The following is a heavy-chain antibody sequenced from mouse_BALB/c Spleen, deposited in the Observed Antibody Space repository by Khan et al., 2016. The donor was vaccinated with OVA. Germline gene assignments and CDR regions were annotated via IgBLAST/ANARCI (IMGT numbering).Heavy chain of an antibody. Sequence: QVQLQQSGAELMKPGASVKMSCKATGYTFSSYWIGWVKQRPGHGLEWIAEILPGSGSTNYNEKFKGKATFTADTSSSTAYMQLSSLTSEDSAVYYCAIGNYYGSSSWFGYWGQGTLVTVSA. CDR1: GYTFSSYW. V-gene: IGHV1-9*01. J-gene: IGHJ3*01. CDR2: ILPGSGST. D-gene: IGHD1-1*01. CDR3: AIGNYYGSSSWFGY.